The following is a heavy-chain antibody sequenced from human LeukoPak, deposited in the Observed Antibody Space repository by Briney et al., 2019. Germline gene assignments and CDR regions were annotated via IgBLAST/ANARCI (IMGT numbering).Heavy chain of an antibody. V-gene: IGHV4-4*02. CDR2: IYHSGST. D-gene: IGHD6-19*01. CDR3: ARDYVAGTRHYFDY. J-gene: IGHJ4*02. Sequence: SETLSLTCAVSGGSISSSNWWRWVRQPPGKGLEWIGEIYHSGSTNYNPSLKSRVTISVDKSKNQFSLKLSSVTAADTAVYYCARDYVAGTRHYFDYWGQGTLVTVSS. CDR1: GGSISSSNW.